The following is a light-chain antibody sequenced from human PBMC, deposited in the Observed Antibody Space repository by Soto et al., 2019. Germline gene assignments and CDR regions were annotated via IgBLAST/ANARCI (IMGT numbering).Light chain of an antibody. Sequence: EIVMTQSPVTLSVSPGERATLSCRASQSVSSNLAWYQQKPGQAPRLLIYGAYTRATGIPARFSGSGSGTEFTLTISGLQSEDFAVYYCQQYNNWPPWTFGQGTKVEIK. J-gene: IGKJ1*01. CDR2: GAY. CDR3: QQYNNWPPWT. CDR1: QSVSSN. V-gene: IGKV3-15*01.